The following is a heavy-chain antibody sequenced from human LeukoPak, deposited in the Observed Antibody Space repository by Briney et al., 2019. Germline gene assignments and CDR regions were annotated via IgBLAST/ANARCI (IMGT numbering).Heavy chain of an antibody. D-gene: IGHD6-13*01. V-gene: IGHV1-46*01. CDR1: GYTFTSYY. CDR2: INPSGGST. CDR3: ARWGYSSSWYFWFDP. J-gene: IGHJ5*02. Sequence: ASVKVSCKASGYTFTSYYMHWVRQAPGQGLEWMGIINPSGGSTSYAQKFQGRVTMTRDTSISTAYMELSRLRSDDTAVYYCARWGYSSSWYFWFDPWGQGTLVTVSS.